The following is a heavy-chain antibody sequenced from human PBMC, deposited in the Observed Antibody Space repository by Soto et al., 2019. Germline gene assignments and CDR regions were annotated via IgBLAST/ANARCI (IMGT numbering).Heavy chain of an antibody. CDR3: ARRVRSLYSITGTTTFGGVGTIDY. Sequence: SETLSLTCTVSGGSISSSSYYWGWIRQPPGKGLEWIGSIYYSGSTYYNPSLKSRVTISVDTSKNQFSLKLSSVTAADTAVYYCARRVRSLYSITGTTTFGGVGTIDYWGQGTLVTVSS. V-gene: IGHV4-39*01. D-gene: IGHD1-7*01. J-gene: IGHJ4*02. CDR1: GGSISSSSYY. CDR2: IYYSGST.